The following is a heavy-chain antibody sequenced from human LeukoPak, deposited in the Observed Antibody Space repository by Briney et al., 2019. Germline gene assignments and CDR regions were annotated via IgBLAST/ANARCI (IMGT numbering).Heavy chain of an antibody. V-gene: IGHV3-21*01. CDR2: ISSSSSYI. Sequence: GGSLRLSCAASGFTFSSYSMNWVRQAPGKGLEWVSSISSSSSYIYYADSVKGRFTISRDNAKNSLYLQMNSLRAEDTAVYYCARDGHDYDSSGYLDYWGQGTLGTVSS. CDR3: ARDGHDYDSSGYLDY. CDR1: GFTFSSYS. J-gene: IGHJ4*02. D-gene: IGHD3-22*01.